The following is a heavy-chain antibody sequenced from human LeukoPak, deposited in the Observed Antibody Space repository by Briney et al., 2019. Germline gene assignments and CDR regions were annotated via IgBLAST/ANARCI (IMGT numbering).Heavy chain of an antibody. V-gene: IGHV4-61*02. D-gene: IGHD3-9*01. CDR1: GGSISSSSYY. Sequence: QSSQTLSLTCTVSGGSISSSSYYWGWIRQPPGKGLEWIGRIYTSGSTNYNPSLKSRVTISVDTSKNQFSLKLSSVTAADTAVYYCAREIGDDWLLSGAFDIWGQGTMVTVSS. J-gene: IGHJ3*02. CDR3: AREIGDDWLLSGAFDI. CDR2: IYTSGST.